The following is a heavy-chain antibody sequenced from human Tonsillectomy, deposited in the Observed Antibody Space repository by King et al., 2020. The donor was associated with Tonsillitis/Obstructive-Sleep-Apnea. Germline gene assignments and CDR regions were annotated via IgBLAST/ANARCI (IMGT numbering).Heavy chain of an antibody. V-gene: IGHV3-20*04. CDR3: AREPYDFWLLGAYMDV. Sequence: VQLVESGGGVVRPGGSLRLSCAASGFTFDDYGMSWVRQAPGKGLEWVSGITWNGGSTGYADSVKGRFTISRDNAKNSLYLQMNSLRAEDTAVYYCAREPYDFWLLGAYMDVWGKGTTVTVSS. CDR1: GFTFDDYG. J-gene: IGHJ6*03. D-gene: IGHD3-3*01. CDR2: ITWNGGST.